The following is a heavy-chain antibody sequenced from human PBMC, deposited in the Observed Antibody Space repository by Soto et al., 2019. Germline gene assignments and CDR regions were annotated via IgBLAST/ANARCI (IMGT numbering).Heavy chain of an antibody. D-gene: IGHD2-2*01. J-gene: IGHJ6*02. V-gene: IGHV3-23*01. CDR3: AKVQDIVVVPAAYPYYRMDV. CDR2: ISGSGGST. CDR1: GFTFSSYA. Sequence: GGSLRLSCAASGFTFSSYAMSWVRQAPGKGLEWVSAISGSGGSTYYADSVKGRFTISRDNSKNTLYLQMNSLRAEDTAVYYCAKVQDIVVVPAAYPYYRMDVWGQGTTVTVSS.